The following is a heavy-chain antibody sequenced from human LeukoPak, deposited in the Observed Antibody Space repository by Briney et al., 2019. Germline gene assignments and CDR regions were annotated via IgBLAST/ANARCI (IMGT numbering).Heavy chain of an antibody. CDR1: GYTFSDYD. J-gene: IGHJ4*02. Sequence: ASVKVSCKASGYTFSDYDINWVRQATGQGLEWMGWMNPNSGNTGYAQRFQGRVTMTRDTSISTAYMEQSSLKSEDTAVYYCVRATSYCSGSSCYNYWGQGTLLTVST. CDR3: VRATSYCSGSSCYNY. V-gene: IGHV1-8*01. D-gene: IGHD2-2*02. CDR2: MNPNSGNT.